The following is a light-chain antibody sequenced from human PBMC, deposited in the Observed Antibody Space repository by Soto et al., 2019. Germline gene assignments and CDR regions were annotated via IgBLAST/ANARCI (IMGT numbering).Light chain of an antibody. CDR1: QSISNY. V-gene: IGKV1-39*01. CDR2: GAS. Sequence: DIQMTQSPSSLSASVGDRVTITCRASQSISNYLNWYQQKPWKAPKLLIYGASSLQSGVPSRFTGGGSGTDFTLTISSLQPEDFAAYYCQQSYRAPLTFGPGTKVDIK. CDR3: QQSYRAPLT. J-gene: IGKJ3*01.